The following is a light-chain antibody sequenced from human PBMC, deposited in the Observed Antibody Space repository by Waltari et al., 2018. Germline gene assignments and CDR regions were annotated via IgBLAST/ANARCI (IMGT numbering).Light chain of an antibody. CDR3: SSYRSGGFAL. J-gene: IGLJ3*02. Sequence: QSALTQPAAVSGSPGQSITISCTGTSSDVGGYRYVSWYQRPPGKAPKVIMYDVSSRPSGLSNRFSGSKSGNTASLTISGLQAEDEADYYCSSYRSGGFALFGGGTKVTVL. V-gene: IGLV2-14*03. CDR2: DVS. CDR1: SSDVGGYRY.